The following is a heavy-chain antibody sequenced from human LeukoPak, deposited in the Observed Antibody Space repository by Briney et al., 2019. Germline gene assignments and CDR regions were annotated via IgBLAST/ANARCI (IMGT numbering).Heavy chain of an antibody. CDR3: AKGPPGRDFFDY. CDR1: GFTFSSYG. V-gene: IGHV3-30*18. CDR2: ISYDGSNK. Sequence: GGSLRLSCAASGFTFSSYGMHWVRQAPGKGLEWVAVISYDGSNKYYADSVKGRFTISRDNSKNTLYLQMNSLRAEDTAVYYCAKGPPGRDFFDYWGQGTLVTVSS. J-gene: IGHJ4*02. D-gene: IGHD3-3*01.